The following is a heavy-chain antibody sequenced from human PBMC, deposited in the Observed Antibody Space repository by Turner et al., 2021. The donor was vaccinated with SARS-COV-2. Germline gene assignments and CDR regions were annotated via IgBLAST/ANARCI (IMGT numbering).Heavy chain of an antibody. V-gene: IGHV3-72*01. D-gene: IGHD1-26*01. J-gene: IGHJ4*02. CDR3: ARIRGTYSD. Sequence: EVQLVESGGGLVQPVGSLRLSCTVSGFFLSDHFVDWVRQDPGKGLEWVGRTKNKDHNFGTQYGASVEGRFTISRDDSKNSLYLQMNSLKTEDTAVYYCARIRGTYSDWGQGTLVTVSS. CDR2: TKNKDHNFGT. CDR1: GFFLSDHF.